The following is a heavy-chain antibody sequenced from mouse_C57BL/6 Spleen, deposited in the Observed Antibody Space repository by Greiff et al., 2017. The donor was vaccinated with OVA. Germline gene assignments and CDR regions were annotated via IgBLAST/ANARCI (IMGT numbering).Heavy chain of an antibody. Sequence: QVQLQQSGAELVKPGASVKMSCKASGYTFTSYWITWVKQRPGQGLEWIGDIYPGSGSTNYNEKFKSKATLTVDTSSSTAYMQLSSLTSEDSAVYYCARGMGYYGSSYYAMDYWGQGTSVTVSS. V-gene: IGHV1-55*01. CDR2: IYPGSGST. CDR3: ARGMGYYGSSYYAMDY. D-gene: IGHD1-1*01. J-gene: IGHJ4*01. CDR1: GYTFTSYW.